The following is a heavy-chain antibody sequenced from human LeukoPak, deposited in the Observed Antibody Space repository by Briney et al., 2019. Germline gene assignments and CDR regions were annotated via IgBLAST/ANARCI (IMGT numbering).Heavy chain of an antibody. V-gene: IGHV3-23*01. J-gene: IGHJ5*02. Sequence: GGSLRLSCAASGFTFSSYAMSWVRHAPRKRLEWVSAISGSGGSTYYADSVKGRFTISRDNSKNTLYLQMNSLRAEDTAVYYCAKDPRVTISWFDPWGQGTLVTVSS. CDR1: GFTFSSYA. CDR3: AKDPRVTISWFDP. CDR2: ISGSGGST. D-gene: IGHD4-17*01.